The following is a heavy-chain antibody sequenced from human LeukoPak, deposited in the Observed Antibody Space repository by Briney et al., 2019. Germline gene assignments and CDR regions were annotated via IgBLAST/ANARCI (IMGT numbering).Heavy chain of an antibody. V-gene: IGHV1-8*01. J-gene: IGHJ4*02. CDR2: MNPVSGNA. CDR1: GNTFTNFD. Sequence: ASVKVSCKASGNTFTNFDISWVRQAPGQGLEWMGWMNPVSGNAGSAQKFQGRVTLTRDMSISTAYMELSSLRSDDTAFYYCARAPMGTAALYWGQGTLVTVSS. CDR3: ARAPMGTAALY. D-gene: IGHD2-2*01.